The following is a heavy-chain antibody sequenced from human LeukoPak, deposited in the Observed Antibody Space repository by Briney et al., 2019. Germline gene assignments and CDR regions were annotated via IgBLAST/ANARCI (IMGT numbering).Heavy chain of an antibody. CDR3: AGRRDGYFNWFDP. D-gene: IGHD5-24*01. J-gene: IGHJ5*02. V-gene: IGHV4-39*07. Sequence: NPSETLSLTCTVSGGSISSSSYYWGWIRQPPGKGLEWIGSIYYSGSTYYNPSLKSRVTISVDTSKNQFSLKLSSVTAADTAVYYCAGRRDGYFNWFDPWGQGTLVTVSS. CDR1: GGSISSSSYY. CDR2: IYYSGST.